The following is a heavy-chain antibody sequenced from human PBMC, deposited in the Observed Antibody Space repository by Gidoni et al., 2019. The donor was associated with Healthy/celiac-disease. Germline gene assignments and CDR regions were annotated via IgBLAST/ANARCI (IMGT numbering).Heavy chain of an antibody. CDR1: GGSISSGGYY. J-gene: IGHJ3*02. CDR3: ARDTAAHGAFDI. V-gene: IGHV4-31*03. Sequence: QVQLQESGPGLVKPSPTLSLTCTVSGGSISSGGYYWSWIRQHPGKGLEWIGYIYYSGSTYYNPSLKSRVTISVDTSKNQFSLKLSSVTAADTAVYYCARDTAAHGAFDIWGQGTMVTVSS. CDR2: IYYSGST. D-gene: IGHD2-2*01.